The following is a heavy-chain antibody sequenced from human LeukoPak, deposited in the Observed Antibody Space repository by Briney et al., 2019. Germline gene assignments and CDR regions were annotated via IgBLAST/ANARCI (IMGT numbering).Heavy chain of an antibody. J-gene: IGHJ5*02. CDR1: GGSISSSSYY. Sequence: SETLSLTCTVSGGSISSSSYYWGWIRQPPGKGLEWIGSIYYSGSTYYNPSLKSRVTISVDTSKNQFSLKLSSVTAADTAVYYCAKDLWDYGPFDPWGQGTLVTVSS. V-gene: IGHV4-39*02. CDR2: IYYSGST. D-gene: IGHD4/OR15-4a*01. CDR3: AKDLWDYGPFDP.